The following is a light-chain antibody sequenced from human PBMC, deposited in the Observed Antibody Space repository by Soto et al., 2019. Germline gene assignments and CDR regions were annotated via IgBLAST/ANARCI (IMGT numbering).Light chain of an antibody. CDR2: AVT. CDR1: SRYVVGDNY. Sequence: LTQPASLSWSPEQSITMSCTGTSRYVVGDNYVSWYQQHPSKAPRLMIYAVTDRPSGGSSRFSGSKSGNTASLTISGLQAEDEADYYCSSYTSSSTLFGTGTKV. CDR3: SSYTSSSTL. J-gene: IGLJ1*01. V-gene: IGLV2-14*01.